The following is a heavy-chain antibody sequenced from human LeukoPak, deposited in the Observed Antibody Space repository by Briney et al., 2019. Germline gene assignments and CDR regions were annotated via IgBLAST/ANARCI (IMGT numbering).Heavy chain of an antibody. CDR1: GYTFTDYY. J-gene: IGHJ6*03. D-gene: IGHD3-10*01. CDR2: INPNSGGT. CDR3: ARDRGRVSDYYGSGRSLQYYMDV. Sequence: ASVKVSCKTSGYTFTDYYMHWVRQAPGQGLEWMGWINPNSGGTNYAQKFQGRVTVTRDTYISTAYMEMSRLISDDTAVYYCARDRGRVSDYYGSGRSLQYYMDVWGKGTTVTVSS. V-gene: IGHV1-2*02.